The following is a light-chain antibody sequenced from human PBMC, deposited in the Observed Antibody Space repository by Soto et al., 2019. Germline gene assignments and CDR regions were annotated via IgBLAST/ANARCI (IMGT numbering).Light chain of an antibody. CDR1: PSVSSN. J-gene: IGKJ1*01. V-gene: IGKV3-15*01. Sequence: ETLMKQSPATLSVSPGESATLSCWASPSVSSNLPWYQQKPGQAPRLLIYGASTRAAGVSARFSGSGSGTEFTLTISSLQSEDFAVYYCQQYSNWPPFTFGQGTQVAIK. CDR2: GAS. CDR3: QQYSNWPPFT.